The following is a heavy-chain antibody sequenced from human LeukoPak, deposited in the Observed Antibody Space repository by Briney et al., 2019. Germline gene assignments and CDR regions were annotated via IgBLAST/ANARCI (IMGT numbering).Heavy chain of an antibody. CDR3: ARAHWAIGDAFDI. CDR2: INSDGSST. CDR1: GFTFSSYW. J-gene: IGHJ3*02. V-gene: IGHV3-74*01. D-gene: IGHD7-27*01. Sequence: PGGSLRLSCAASGFTFSSYWMHWVRQAPGKRLVWVSRINSDGSSTSYADSVKGRFTISRDNAKNTLYLQMNSLRAEDTAVYYCARAHWAIGDAFDIWGQGTMVTVSS.